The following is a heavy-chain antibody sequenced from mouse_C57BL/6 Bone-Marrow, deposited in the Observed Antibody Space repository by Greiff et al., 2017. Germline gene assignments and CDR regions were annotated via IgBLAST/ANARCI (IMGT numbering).Heavy chain of an antibody. CDR2: IWSGGST. CDR3: ARNGVITTARYFDV. CDR1: GFSLTSYG. J-gene: IGHJ1*03. Sequence: QVQLQQSGPGLVQPSQSLSITCTVSGFSLTSYGVHWVRHSPGKGLEWLGVIWSGGSTDYNAAFISRLSISKDNSKSQVFFKMNSLQADDTAIYXCARNGVITTARYFDVWGTGTTVTVSS. V-gene: IGHV2-2*01. D-gene: IGHD1-1*01.